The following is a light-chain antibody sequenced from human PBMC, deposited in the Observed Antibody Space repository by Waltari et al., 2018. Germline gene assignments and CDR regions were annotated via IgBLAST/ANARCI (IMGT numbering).Light chain of an antibody. Sequence: QSALTQPASVSGSPGQSITISCTGTSSDVGGYNSVSWYQQHPGKVPKLMIYDVTKRPSGVSNRFSGSKSGNTASLTISGLQAEDEADYYCSSYTSTSTHVVFGGGTKLTVL. CDR1: SSDVGGYNS. J-gene: IGLJ2*01. V-gene: IGLV2-14*01. CDR3: SSYTSTSTHVV. CDR2: DVT.